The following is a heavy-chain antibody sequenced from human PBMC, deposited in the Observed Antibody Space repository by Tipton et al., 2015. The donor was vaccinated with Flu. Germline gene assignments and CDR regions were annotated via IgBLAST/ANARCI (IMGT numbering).Heavy chain of an antibody. D-gene: IGHD5-12*01. CDR1: GGSISSGSYY. CDR2: IYTSGST. Sequence: LRLSCTVSGGSISSGSYYWSWIRQPAGKGLEWIGRIYTSGSTNYNPSLKSRVTISVDTSKNQCSLKLSSVTSADTAVYYCARERWATWYFDYWGQGTLITVSS. V-gene: IGHV4-61*02. J-gene: IGHJ4*02. CDR3: ARERWATWYFDY.